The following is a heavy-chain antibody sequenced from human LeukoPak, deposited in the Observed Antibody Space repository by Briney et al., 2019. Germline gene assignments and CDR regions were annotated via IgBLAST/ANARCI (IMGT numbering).Heavy chain of an antibody. J-gene: IGHJ4*02. V-gene: IGHV3-21*01. CDR3: ARGDGCSSTSCYHIDH. Sequence: PGGSLRLSCAASGFTFSSYSMNWVRQAPGKGLEWVSSISSSSSYIYYADSVKGRFTISRDNAKNSLYLQMNSLRAEDTAVYYCARGDGCSSTSCYHIDHWGQGTLVTVSS. D-gene: IGHD2-2*01. CDR1: GFTFSSYS. CDR2: ISSSSSYI.